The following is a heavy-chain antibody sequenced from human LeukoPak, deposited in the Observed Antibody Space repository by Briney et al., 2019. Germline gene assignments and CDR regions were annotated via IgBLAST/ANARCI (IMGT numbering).Heavy chain of an antibody. V-gene: IGHV1-2*02. CDR1: GYSFTAAYN. CDR2: INPNSGDT. D-gene: IGHD1-26*01. J-gene: IGHJ4*02. CDR3: ARDPRGTYYY. Sequence: ASVKVSCKASGYSFTAAYNIHWLRQAPGQGPEFMGWINPNSGDTRYAQKFQGRVTVTRDTVISTAYMELNSLTSDDTAVYYCARDPRGTYYYWGQGTLVTVSS.